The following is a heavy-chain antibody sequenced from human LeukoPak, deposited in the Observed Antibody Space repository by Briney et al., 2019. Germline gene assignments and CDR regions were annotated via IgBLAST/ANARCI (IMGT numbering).Heavy chain of an antibody. J-gene: IGHJ3*02. CDR1: GGTFSSYA. CDR2: IIPIFGTA. Sequence: GASVKVSCKASGGTFSSYAISWVRQAPGQGLEWMGGIIPIFGTANYAQKFQGGVTITADESTSTAYMELSSLRSEDTAVYYCARDVDYSDAFDIWGQGTMVTVSS. CDR3: ARDVDYSDAFDI. D-gene: IGHD2-15*01. V-gene: IGHV1-69*13.